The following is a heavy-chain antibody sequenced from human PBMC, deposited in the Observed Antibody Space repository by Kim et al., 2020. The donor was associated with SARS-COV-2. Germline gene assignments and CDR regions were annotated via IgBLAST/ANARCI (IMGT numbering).Heavy chain of an antibody. D-gene: IGHD1-26*01. Sequence: GGSLRLSCAASGFTFSSYGMHWVRQAPGKGLEWVAVISYDGSNKYYADSVKGRFTISRDNSKTTLYLQMNSLRAEDTAVYYCARPYSGSYYAGSDYWGQGTLLTVSP. V-gene: IGHV3-30*03. J-gene: IGHJ4*02. CDR2: ISYDGSNK. CDR1: GFTFSSYG. CDR3: ARPYSGSYYAGSDY.